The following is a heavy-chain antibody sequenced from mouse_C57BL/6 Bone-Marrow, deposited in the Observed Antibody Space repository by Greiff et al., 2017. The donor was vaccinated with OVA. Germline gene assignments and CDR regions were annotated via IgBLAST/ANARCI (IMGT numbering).Heavy chain of an antibody. Sequence: EVMLVESGGGLVQPKGSLKLSCAASGFSFNTYAMNWVRQAPGKGLEWVARIRSKSNNYATYYADSVKDRFTISRDDSESMLYLQMNNLKTEDTAMYYCVRPFYYDYDAWFAYWGQGTLVTVSA. V-gene: IGHV10-1*01. CDR3: VRPFYYDYDAWFAY. J-gene: IGHJ3*01. D-gene: IGHD2-4*01. CDR2: IRSKSNNYAT. CDR1: GFSFNTYA.